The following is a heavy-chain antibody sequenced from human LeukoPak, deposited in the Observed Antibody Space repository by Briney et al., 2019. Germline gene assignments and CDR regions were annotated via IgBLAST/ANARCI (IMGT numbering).Heavy chain of an antibody. J-gene: IGHJ4*02. V-gene: IGHV4-4*07. CDR1: GGSISSYY. CDR3: ARDSSGWSRNYGFDY. D-gene: IGHD6-19*01. Sequence: SETLSLTRTVSGGSISSYYWSWIRQPAGKGLEWIGRIYTSGSTNYNPSLRSRVTMSVDTSKNQFSLKLSSVTAADTAVYYCARDSSGWSRNYGFDYWGQGTLVTVSS. CDR2: IYTSGST.